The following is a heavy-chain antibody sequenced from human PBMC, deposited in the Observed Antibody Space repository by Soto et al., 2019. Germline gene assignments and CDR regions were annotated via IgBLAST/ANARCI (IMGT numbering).Heavy chain of an antibody. CDR1: VFTVGTFA. Sequence: GGSLRLSGAASVFTVGTFAMSWVRQAPGKGLEWVSFISGSGYRTSYADPVKGRFTISRDTSENMLYLQMNSLRLEDTAIYYCAKLRYYDFWSGENWFDPWGQGTLVTVSS. CDR2: ISGSGYRT. D-gene: IGHD3-3*01. V-gene: IGHV3-23*01. J-gene: IGHJ5*02. CDR3: AKLRYYDFWSGENWFDP.